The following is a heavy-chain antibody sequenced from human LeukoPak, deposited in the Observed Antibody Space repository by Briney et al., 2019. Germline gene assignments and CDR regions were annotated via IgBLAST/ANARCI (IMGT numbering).Heavy chain of an antibody. Sequence: GGSLRLSRTASGFTFSTYAMHWVRQAPGQGLDWVAVISYDVNGKYYADSVKGRFTISRDNSKNTLYLQMNSLGPEDTAVHYCARGSYGDLQWGQGTLVTVSS. V-gene: IGHV3-30*04. D-gene: IGHD4-17*01. CDR3: ARGSYGDLQ. CDR1: GFTFSTYA. CDR2: ISYDVNGK. J-gene: IGHJ4*02.